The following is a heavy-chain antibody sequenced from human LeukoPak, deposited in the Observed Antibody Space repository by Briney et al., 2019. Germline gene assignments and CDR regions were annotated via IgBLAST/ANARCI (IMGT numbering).Heavy chain of an antibody. CDR2: IGSAGDT. CDR3: ARDRGRRSNYEVY. Sequence: GGSLRLSCAASGFTFSTYDMHWVRQATGKGLEWVSAIGSAGDTYYPGSVKGRFTISRDNAKNSLYLQMNSLRAEDTAVYYCARDRGRRSNYEVYWGQGTLVTVSS. V-gene: IGHV3-13*01. CDR1: GFTFSTYD. J-gene: IGHJ4*02. D-gene: IGHD4-11*01.